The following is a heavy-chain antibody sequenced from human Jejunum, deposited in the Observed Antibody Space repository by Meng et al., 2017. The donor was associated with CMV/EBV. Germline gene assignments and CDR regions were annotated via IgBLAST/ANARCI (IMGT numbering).Heavy chain of an antibody. CDR3: ARGTPGSTLNWFDS. CDR2: INPNSGGT. V-gene: IGHV1-2*02. Sequence: GYSFSVNFMHWVRQAPGQGLEWMGWINPNSGGTKYAQKFQGRVTMTRDTSITTAYMELSSLRSDDTAIYYCARGTPGSTLNWFDSWGQGTLVTVSS. J-gene: IGHJ5*01. D-gene: IGHD1-1*01. CDR1: GYSFSVNF.